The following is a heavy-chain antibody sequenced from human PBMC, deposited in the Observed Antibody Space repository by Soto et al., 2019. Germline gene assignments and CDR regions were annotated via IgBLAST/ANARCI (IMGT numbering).Heavy chain of an antibody. V-gene: IGHV1-3*01. D-gene: IGHD3-10*01. CDR2: INAGNGNT. CDR3: ARGYYGSGPPGY. J-gene: IGHJ4*02. Sequence: QVQLVQSGAEVNKPGAAVKVSCKASGYTFTSYAMHWVRQAPGQRLEWMGWINAGNGNTKYSQKFQGRVTITRDTSASTAYMELSSLRSEDTAVYYCARGYYGSGPPGYWGQGTLVTVSS. CDR1: GYTFTSYA.